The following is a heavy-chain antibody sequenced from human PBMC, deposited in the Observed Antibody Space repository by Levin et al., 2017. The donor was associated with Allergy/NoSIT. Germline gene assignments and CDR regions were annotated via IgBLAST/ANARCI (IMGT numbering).Heavy chain of an antibody. Sequence: ASVKVSCVASGFAFRGFWMHWVRQVPGKGLMWVSRINGDGSATNYADSVKGRFTISRDNAKKTLFLEMSNLRAEDTAVYYCASGVLEGHDYWDYWGQGTLVTVSS. D-gene: IGHD3-3*01. J-gene: IGHJ4*02. V-gene: IGHV3-74*01. CDR2: INGDGSAT. CDR3: ASGVLEGHDYWDY. CDR1: GFAFRGFW.